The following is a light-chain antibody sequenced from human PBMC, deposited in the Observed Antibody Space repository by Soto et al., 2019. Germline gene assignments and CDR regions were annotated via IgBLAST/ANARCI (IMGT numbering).Light chain of an antibody. J-gene: IGLJ1*01. V-gene: IGLV2-14*01. Sequence: QSLLTHPASLSGSPGQSITISCTGSGRDIGAYNYVSWYQQHPGKAPKLLIYGVKNRPSGVSYRFSASKSAFTASLTISGLQAEDEAHYYCSSYTTSYFYVFGPGTKVTVL. CDR3: SSYTTSYFYV. CDR2: GVK. CDR1: GRDIGAYNY.